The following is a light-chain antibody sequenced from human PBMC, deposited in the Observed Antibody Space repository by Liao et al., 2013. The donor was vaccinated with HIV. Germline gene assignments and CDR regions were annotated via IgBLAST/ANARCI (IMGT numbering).Light chain of an antibody. CDR1: DIGSKS. J-gene: IGLJ3*02. CDR2: FDS. V-gene: IGLV3-21*04. Sequence: SYVLTQPPSVSVAPGKTARITCGGEDIGSKSVHWYHQKPGQAPVLVIYFDSDRPSGIPERFSGSNSGNTATLTISRVEAGDEADYFCQVWDSVSDHWVFGGGTKLTVL. CDR3: QVWDSVSDHWV.